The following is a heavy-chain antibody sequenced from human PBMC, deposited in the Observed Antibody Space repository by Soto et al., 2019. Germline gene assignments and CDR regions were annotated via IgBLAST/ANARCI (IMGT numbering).Heavy chain of an antibody. D-gene: IGHD6-19*01. CDR2: ISSSSSTI. CDR1: GFTFSSYS. J-gene: IGHJ5*02. Sequence: EVQLVESGGGLVQPGGSLRLSCAASGFTFSSYSMNWVRQAPGKGLEWVSYISSSSSTIYYADSVKGRFTISRDNAKNSLYLQMHSLRDEDTSVYYFAREAIAVLNWFDPWCQGTLVTVSS. V-gene: IGHV3-48*02. CDR3: AREAIAVLNWFDP.